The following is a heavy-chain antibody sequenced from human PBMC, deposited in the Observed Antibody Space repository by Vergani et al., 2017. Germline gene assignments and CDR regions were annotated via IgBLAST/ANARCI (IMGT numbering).Heavy chain of an antibody. V-gene: IGHV3-23*01. D-gene: IGHD6-6*01. CDR1: GFTFSSYA. J-gene: IGHJ6*02. Sequence: EVQLLESGGGLVQPGGSLRLSCAASGFTFSSYAMSWVRQAPGKGLEWVSAISGSGGSTYYADSVKGRFTISRDNSKNTRYLQMNSLRAEDTAVYYCAKLEGSSSRRFPYYYYGMDVWGQGTTVTVSS. CDR3: AKLEGSSSRRFPYYYYGMDV. CDR2: ISGSGGST.